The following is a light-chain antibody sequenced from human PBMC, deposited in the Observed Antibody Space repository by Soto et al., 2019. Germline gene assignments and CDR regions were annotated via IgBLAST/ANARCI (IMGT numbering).Light chain of an antibody. Sequence: QSALTQPASVSGSPGQSITISCTGTSSDVGGSNYVSWYQQHPGKAPKLMIYDVSNRPSGVSNRFSGSKSGTTASLTISGLQAEDEADYYGSSYTGSSTLVVFGGGTKLTVL. CDR3: SSYTGSSTLVV. J-gene: IGLJ2*01. CDR2: DVS. CDR1: SSDVGGSNY. V-gene: IGLV2-14*01.